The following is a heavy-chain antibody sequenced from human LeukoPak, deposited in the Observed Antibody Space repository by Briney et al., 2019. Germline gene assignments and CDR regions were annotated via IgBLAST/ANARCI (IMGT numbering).Heavy chain of an antibody. D-gene: IGHD6-13*01. CDR1: GGSISSYY. CDR2: IYYSGST. CDR3: ARGSPTGYGNFDY. V-gene: IGHV4-59*01. Sequence: SETLSLTCTVSGGSISSYYWSWIRQPPGKGLEWIGYIYYSGSTNYNPSLKSRVTISVDTSKNQLSLKLSSVTAADTAVYYCARGSPTGYGNFDYWGQGTLVTVSS. J-gene: IGHJ4*02.